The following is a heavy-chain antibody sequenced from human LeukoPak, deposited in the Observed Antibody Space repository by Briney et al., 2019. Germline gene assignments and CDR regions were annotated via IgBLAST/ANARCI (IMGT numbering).Heavy chain of an antibody. Sequence: ASVKVSCKAPGYTFTSYDINWVRQATGQGLEWMGWMNPNSGNTGYAQKFQGRVTMTRNTSINTAYMELSSLRSEDTAVYYCARQPPTQGIDYWGQGILVTVSS. J-gene: IGHJ4*02. V-gene: IGHV1-8*01. CDR2: MNPNSGNT. CDR1: GYTFTSYD. CDR3: ARQPPTQGIDY. D-gene: IGHD2-15*01.